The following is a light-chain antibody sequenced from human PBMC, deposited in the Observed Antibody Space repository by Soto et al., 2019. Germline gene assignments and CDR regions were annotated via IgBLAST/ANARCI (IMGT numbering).Light chain of an antibody. V-gene: IGLV2-14*03. CDR2: DVS. Sequence: QSVLTQPASVSGSPGQSITISCTGTSSDVGGYNYVSWYQQHPGKAPKLMIYDVSNRPSGVSNRFSGSKSDNTASLTISGLQAEDEADYYCSSFTTKTTLVFGGGTKLTVL. CDR1: SSDVGGYNY. J-gene: IGLJ2*01. CDR3: SSFTTKTTLV.